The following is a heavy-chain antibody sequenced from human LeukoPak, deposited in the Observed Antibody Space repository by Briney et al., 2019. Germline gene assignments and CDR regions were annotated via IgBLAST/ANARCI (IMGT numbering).Heavy chain of an antibody. D-gene: IGHD1-1*01. CDR2: IDSDGNST. V-gene: IGHV3-74*01. J-gene: IGHJ4*02. Sequence: GGSLRLSCAASRFTFNTYWMHWVRQAPGKGLVWVSRIDSDGNSTAYADSVKGRFTISRDNAKNTLYLQMNSLRAEDTAVYYCASEGTTGTTWGPDYWGQGTLVTVSS. CDR1: RFTFNTYW. CDR3: ASEGTTGTTWGPDY.